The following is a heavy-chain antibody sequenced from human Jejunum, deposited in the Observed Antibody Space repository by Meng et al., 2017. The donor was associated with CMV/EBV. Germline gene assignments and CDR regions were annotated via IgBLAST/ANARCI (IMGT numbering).Heavy chain of an antibody. V-gene: IGHV1-2*02. CDR2: INPDTGDT. CDR3: AKDGGSFLDYYFDY. D-gene: IGHD1-26*01. Sequence: KPSEYTFTDYYMHWVRQAPGQGLEWMGWINPDTGDTNYAQKFQGRVTMTRDTSTNTAYMELTGLRSDDTAFYYCAKDGGSFLDYYFDYWGQGTLVTVSS. J-gene: IGHJ4*02. CDR1: EYTFTDYY.